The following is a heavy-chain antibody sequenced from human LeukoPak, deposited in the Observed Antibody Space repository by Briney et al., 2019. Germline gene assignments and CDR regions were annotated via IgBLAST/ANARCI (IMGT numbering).Heavy chain of an antibody. CDR3: AGHHPRNTVDF. V-gene: IGHV4-59*08. D-gene: IGHD2/OR15-2a*01. J-gene: IGHJ4*02. Sequence: SETLSLTCTVSGGSISSYYWSWIRQPPGKGLEWIGYIYCSGSTNYNPPLKSRVTISVDTSKNQFSLKLSSVTAADTAVYYCAGHHPRNTVDFWGQGTLVTVSS. CDR2: IYCSGST. CDR1: GGSISSYY.